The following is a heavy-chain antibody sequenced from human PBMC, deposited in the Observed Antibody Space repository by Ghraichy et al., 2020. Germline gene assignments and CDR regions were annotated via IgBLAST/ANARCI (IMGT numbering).Heavy chain of an antibody. CDR3: ARGIVATQSVVAAVGRRPNWFDP. CDR1: GGSFSGYY. Sequence: SETLSLTCAVYGGSFSGYYWSWIRQPPGKGLEWIGEINHSGSTNYNPSLKSRVTISVDTSKNQFSLKLSSVTAADTAVYYCARGIVATQSVVAAVGRRPNWFDPWGQGTLVTVSS. J-gene: IGHJ5*02. CDR2: INHSGST. D-gene: IGHD5-12*01. V-gene: IGHV4-34*01.